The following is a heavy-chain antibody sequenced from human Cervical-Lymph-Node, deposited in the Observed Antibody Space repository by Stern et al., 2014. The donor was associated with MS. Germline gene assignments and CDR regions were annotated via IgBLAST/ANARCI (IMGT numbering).Heavy chain of an antibody. Sequence: QVTLRESGPVLVKPTETLTLTCTVSGFSLSNARMGVSWIRQPPGKALEWLAPIFSNDEKSYITSLQSRLTISKDTSKSQVVLTMTNMDPVDTATYYCARTRGYSNGYYYYGMDVWGQGTTVTVSS. D-gene: IGHD5-18*01. V-gene: IGHV2-26*01. CDR3: ARTRGYSNGYYYYGMDV. CDR2: IFSNDEK. CDR1: GFSLSNARMG. J-gene: IGHJ6*02.